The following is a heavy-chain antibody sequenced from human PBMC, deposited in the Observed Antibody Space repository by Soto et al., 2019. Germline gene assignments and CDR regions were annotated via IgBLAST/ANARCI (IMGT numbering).Heavy chain of an antibody. J-gene: IGHJ4*02. CDR2: IHSGGGT. V-gene: IGHV4-39*02. Sequence: SETLSLTCTVSGVSIKSRNYFWGWIRQLPGKGLEFVGSIHSGGGTYYNPSLKSRVTVSVDLSNSHFSLSLKSLTATDTAVYYCGRLAEAATGHTDFDFWGQGTLVTVSS. D-gene: IGHD2-15*01. CDR1: GVSIKSRNYF. CDR3: GRLAEAATGHTDFDF.